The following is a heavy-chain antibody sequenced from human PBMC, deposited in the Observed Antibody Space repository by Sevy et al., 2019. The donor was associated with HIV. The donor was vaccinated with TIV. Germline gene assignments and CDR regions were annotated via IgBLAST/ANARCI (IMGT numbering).Heavy chain of an antibody. CDR1: GYTFNLLD. Sequence: ASVKVSCKASGYTFNLLDIYWVRQAPGQGPEWMGWMNPNIGSTGYAQKFQGRVTMTRDTSISTAYMELSSLTSEDTAVYYCARGIQAGVDYWGQGTLVTVSS. J-gene: IGHJ4*02. CDR2: MNPNIGST. CDR3: ARGIQAGVDY. D-gene: IGHD3-10*01. V-gene: IGHV1-8*01.